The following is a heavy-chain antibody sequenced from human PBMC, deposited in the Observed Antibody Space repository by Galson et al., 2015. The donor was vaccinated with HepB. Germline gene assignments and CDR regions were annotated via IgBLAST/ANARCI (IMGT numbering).Heavy chain of an antibody. Sequence: SLRLSCAASGFTFSSRSMNWVRQAPGKGLEWVSYISSSSFTTFYADSVKGRFTISRDNAKNSLYLQMNSLRDEDTAVYYCARGRGGEGWTGTFDYWGQGIRVTVFS. V-gene: IGHV3-48*02. J-gene: IGHJ4*02. D-gene: IGHD3/OR15-3a*01. CDR2: ISSSSFTT. CDR3: ARGRGGEGWTGTFDY. CDR1: GFTFSSRS.